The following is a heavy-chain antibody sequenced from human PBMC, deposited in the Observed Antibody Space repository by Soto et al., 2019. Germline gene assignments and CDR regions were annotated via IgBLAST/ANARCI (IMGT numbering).Heavy chain of an antibody. Sequence: KTSETLSLTCAVYGGSFSGYYWSWIRQPPGKGLEWIGEINHSGSTNYNPSLKSRVTISVDTSKNQFSLKLSSVTAADTAVYYCARERAVRLEVFAFDIWGQGTMVTVSS. D-gene: IGHD3-10*01. J-gene: IGHJ3*02. V-gene: IGHV4-34*01. CDR1: GGSFSGYY. CDR2: INHSGST. CDR3: ARERAVRLEVFAFDI.